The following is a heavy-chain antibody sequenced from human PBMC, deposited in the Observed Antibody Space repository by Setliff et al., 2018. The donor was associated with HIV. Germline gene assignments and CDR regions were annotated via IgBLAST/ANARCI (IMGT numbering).Heavy chain of an antibody. J-gene: IGHJ4*02. CDR3: ARRHNDYSLYYFDS. V-gene: IGHV4-38-2*01. D-gene: IGHD5-12*01. CDR2: IYYSGST. CDR1: GYSISSGYY. Sequence: PSETLSLTCAVSGYSISSGYYWGWIRQPPGRGLEWIGNIYYSGSTYYNPSLESRVTISADMSKNQFSLKLSSVTAADTAVYYCARRHNDYSLYYFDSWGQGTLVTVSS.